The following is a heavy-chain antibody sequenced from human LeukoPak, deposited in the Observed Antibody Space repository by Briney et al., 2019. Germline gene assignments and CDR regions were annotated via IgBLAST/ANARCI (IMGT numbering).Heavy chain of an antibody. V-gene: IGHV3-23*01. Sequence: GGSLRLSCAASGFTFSSYAMSWVRQAPGKGLEWVSAISGSGGSTYYADSVKGRFTVSRDNSKNTLYLQMNSLRAEDTAVYYCAKRSSGWYYFDYWGQGTLVTVSS. CDR3: AKRSSGWYYFDY. D-gene: IGHD6-19*01. J-gene: IGHJ4*02. CDR1: GFTFSSYA. CDR2: ISGSGGST.